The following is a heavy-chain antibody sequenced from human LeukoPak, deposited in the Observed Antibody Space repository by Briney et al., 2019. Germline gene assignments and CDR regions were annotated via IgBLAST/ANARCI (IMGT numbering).Heavy chain of an antibody. CDR3: ARRLSPYYYDSSGYQFDY. CDR2: INRSGST. CDR1: GGSFSGYY. J-gene: IGHJ4*02. V-gene: IGHV4-34*01. D-gene: IGHD3-22*01. Sequence: SETLSLTCAVYGGSFSGYYWSWIRQPPGKGLEWIGEINRSGSTNYNPSLKSRVTISVDTSKNQFSLKLSSVTAADTAVYYCARRLSPYYYDSSGYQFDYWGQGTLVTVSS.